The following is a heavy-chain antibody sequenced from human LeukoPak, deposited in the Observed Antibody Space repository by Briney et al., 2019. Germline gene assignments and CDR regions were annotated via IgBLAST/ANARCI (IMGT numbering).Heavy chain of an antibody. V-gene: IGHV4-34*01. CDR2: INHSGST. Sequence: SETLSLTCAVYGGSFSGYYWSWIRQPPGKGLEWIGEINHSGSTNYNPSLKSRVTISVDTSKNQFSLKLSSVTAADTAVYYCARGGGSRITMVRGLLDPWGQGTLVTVSS. CDR3: ARGGGSRITMVRGLLDP. J-gene: IGHJ5*02. D-gene: IGHD3-10*01. CDR1: GGSFSGYY.